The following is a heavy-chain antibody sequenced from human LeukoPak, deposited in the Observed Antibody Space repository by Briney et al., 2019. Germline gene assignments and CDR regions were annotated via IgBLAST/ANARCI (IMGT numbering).Heavy chain of an antibody. D-gene: IGHD3-10*02. CDR1: DDSITIYY. CDR3: AELGITMIGGV. CDR2: IHYTGST. Sequence: SETLSLTCTVSDDSITIYYWSWIRQSPGKGLECIGYIHYTGSTNYNPSLKSRVTISVETSKNQFSLKLKSVTAADTAVYYCAELGITMIGGVWGKGTTVTISS. J-gene: IGHJ6*04. V-gene: IGHV4-59*01.